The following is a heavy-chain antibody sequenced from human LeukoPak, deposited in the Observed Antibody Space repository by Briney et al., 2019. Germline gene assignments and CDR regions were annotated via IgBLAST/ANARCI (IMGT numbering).Heavy chain of an antibody. CDR1: GASITGSDSCW. CDR3: ATRYSVWPK. CDR2: IYHSAST. D-gene: IGHD5/OR15-5a*01. J-gene: IGHJ4*02. V-gene: IGHV4-4*02. Sequence: PSETLSLTCAVSGASITGSDSCWWTWVRQPPGKGLEWIGVIYHSASTNYNPSLKSRVTISLDKSKNQFSLTLTSVTAADTAMYYCATRYSVWPKWGPGTLVTVSS.